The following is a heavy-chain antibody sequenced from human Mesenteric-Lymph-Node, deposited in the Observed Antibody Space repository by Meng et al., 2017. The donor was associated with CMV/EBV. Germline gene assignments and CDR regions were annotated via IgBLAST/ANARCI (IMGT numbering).Heavy chain of an antibody. Sequence: SGDYISSGGHYWSWIRQHPGKGLQWIGYIYFSGSTYYNPSLKSRVIISLDTSKTQFSLKVSSVTAADTAVYYCAREKQRVPDFYFDYWGQGALVTVSS. CDR1: GDYISSGGHY. CDR2: IYFSGST. V-gene: IGHV4-31*02. J-gene: IGHJ4*02. CDR3: AREKQRVPDFYFDY. D-gene: IGHD6-25*01.